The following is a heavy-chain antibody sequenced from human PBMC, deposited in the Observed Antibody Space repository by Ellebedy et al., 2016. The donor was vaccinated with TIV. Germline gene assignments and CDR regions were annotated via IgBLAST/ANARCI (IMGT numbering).Heavy chain of an antibody. D-gene: IGHD6-19*01. J-gene: IGHJ4*02. CDR2: IYYSGST. CDR1: GGSISSGGYY. Sequence: SETLSLTXTVSGGSISSGGYYWSWIRQHPGKGLEWIGYIYYSGSTYYNPSLKSRVTISVDTSKNQFSLKLSSVTAADTAVYYCARVGEDHSSGFDYWGQGTLVTVSS. CDR3: ARVGEDHSSGFDY. V-gene: IGHV4-31*03.